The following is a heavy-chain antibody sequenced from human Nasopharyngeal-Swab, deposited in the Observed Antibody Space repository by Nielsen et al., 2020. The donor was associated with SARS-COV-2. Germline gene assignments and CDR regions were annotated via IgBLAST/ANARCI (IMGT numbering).Heavy chain of an antibody. CDR2: ISSSSSYI. CDR3: ARHLALRFLEWLFPDYFDY. D-gene: IGHD3-3*01. CDR1: GFTFSSYS. V-gene: IGHV3-21*01. Sequence: LSLTCAASGFTFSSYSMNWVRQAPGKGLEWVSSISSSSSYIYYADSVKGRFTISRDNAKNSLYLQMNSLRAEDTAVYYCARHLALRFLEWLFPDYFDYWGQGTLVTVSS. J-gene: IGHJ4*02.